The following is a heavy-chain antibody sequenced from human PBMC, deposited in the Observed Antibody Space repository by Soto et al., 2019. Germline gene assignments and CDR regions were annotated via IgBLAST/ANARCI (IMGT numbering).Heavy chain of an antibody. J-gene: IGHJ5*02. CDR1: GGSFSGHF. CDR3: ARSQRLFRWFCP. CDR2: INQGGRT. Sequence: QEHLQQWGAGLLKPTETLSLTCAVYGGSFSGHFWSWIRQSPGKGLEWIGEINQGGRTNCNPSLKSRVTMSLDTSNNQFSLNLTSVTAADTAIYYCARSQRLFRWFCPWGQGTPVTVSS. V-gene: IGHV4-34*01.